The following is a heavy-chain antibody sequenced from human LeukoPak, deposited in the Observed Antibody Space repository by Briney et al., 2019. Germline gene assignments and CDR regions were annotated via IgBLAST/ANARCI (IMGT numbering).Heavy chain of an antibody. Sequence: SETLSLTCTVSGGSISSYYWSWIRQPAGKGLEWIGRIYTSGSTNYNPSLKSRVTMSVDTSKNQFSLKLSSVTAADTAVYYCARVRVVGYYGSGGYISRENYFDYWGQGTLVTVSS. CDR2: IYTSGST. CDR1: GGSISSYY. V-gene: IGHV4-4*07. J-gene: IGHJ4*02. D-gene: IGHD3-10*01. CDR3: ARVRVVGYYGSGGYISRENYFDY.